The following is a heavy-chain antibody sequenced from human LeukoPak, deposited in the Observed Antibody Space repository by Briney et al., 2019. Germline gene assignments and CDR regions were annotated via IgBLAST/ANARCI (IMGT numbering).Heavy chain of an antibody. CDR3: LGPNSGSYGSEDY. CDR1: GYTFTSYY. J-gene: IGHJ4*02. Sequence: ASVKVSCKASGYTFTSYYMHWVRQAPGQGLEWMGIIKPSGGSTSYAQKFQGRVTMTRDMSTSTVYMELSSLRSEDTAVYYCLGPNSGSYGSEDYWGQGTLVTVSS. CDR2: IKPSGGST. D-gene: IGHD1-26*01. V-gene: IGHV1-46*01.